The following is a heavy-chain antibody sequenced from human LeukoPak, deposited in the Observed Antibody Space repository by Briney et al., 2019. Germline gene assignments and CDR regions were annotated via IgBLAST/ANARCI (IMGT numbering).Heavy chain of an antibody. V-gene: IGHV3-49*04. CDR2: IGSTAYGGTA. Sequence: PGGSLRLSCTASGFTFRSYALTWVRQAPGMGPEWVGFIGSTAYGGTAEYAASVRGRFTISRDDSKSIAFLQMNSLKTEDTAMYYCSRGAVPPDYWGQGTLVTVSS. D-gene: IGHD4-17*01. J-gene: IGHJ4*02. CDR1: GFTFRSYA. CDR3: SRGAVPPDY.